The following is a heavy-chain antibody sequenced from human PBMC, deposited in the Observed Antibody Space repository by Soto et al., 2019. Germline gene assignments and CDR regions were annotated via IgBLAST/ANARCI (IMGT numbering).Heavy chain of an antibody. J-gene: IGHJ4*02. CDR3: ARAVSIAVAGYPYYLAY. Sequence: QSGGSLRLSCVTSGFTFSTYAMSWVRQAPGKGLEWVSTISNGDSTYYADSVKGRFTISRDNSRNTLYLQMSSLRVEDTAIYYCARAVSIAVAGYPYYLAYWGQGTLVTVSS. CDR2: ISNGDST. CDR1: GFTFSTYA. D-gene: IGHD6-19*01. V-gene: IGHV3-23*01.